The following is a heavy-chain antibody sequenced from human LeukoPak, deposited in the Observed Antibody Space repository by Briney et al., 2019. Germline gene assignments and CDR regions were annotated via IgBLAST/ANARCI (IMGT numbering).Heavy chain of an antibody. CDR3: ARDSGYALAYGMDV. CDR1: GGSISSYY. V-gene: IGHV4-59*08. D-gene: IGHD5-12*01. CDR2: IYYSGST. Sequence: SETLSLTCTVSGGSISSYYWSWIRQPPGRGLEWIGYIYYSGSTNYSPSLKGRVPISVDTSKHQFSLKLSSVAAADTAVYYCARDSGYALAYGMDVWGQGTTVTVSS. J-gene: IGHJ6*02.